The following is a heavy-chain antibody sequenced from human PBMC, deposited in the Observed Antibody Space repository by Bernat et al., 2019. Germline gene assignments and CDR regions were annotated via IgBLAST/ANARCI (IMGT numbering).Heavy chain of an antibody. CDR1: GFTFSSYA. V-gene: IGHV3-30-3*01. CDR3: ARPPYHSGGYGAVGKYYFDY. Sequence: QVQLVESGGGVVQPGRSLRLSCAASGFTFSSYAMHWVRQAPGKGLEWVAVISYDGSNKYYADSVKGRFTISRDNSKNTLYLQMNSLRAEDTAVYYCARPPYHSGGYGAVGKYYFDYWGQGTLVTVSS. D-gene: IGHD1-26*01. CDR2: ISYDGSNK. J-gene: IGHJ4*02.